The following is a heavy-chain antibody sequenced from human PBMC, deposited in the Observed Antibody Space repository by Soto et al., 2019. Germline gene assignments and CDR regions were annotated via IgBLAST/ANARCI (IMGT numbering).Heavy chain of an antibody. CDR3: ARGRYYYGWFDP. CDR1: GGSISSSSYY. Sequence: SETLSLTCTVSGGSISSSSYYWGWIRQPPGKGLEWIGSVYYSGSTYYNPSLKSRVTISVDTSKNQFSLKLSSVTAADTAVYYCARGRYYYGWFDPWGQGTLVTVSS. J-gene: IGHJ5*02. D-gene: IGHD3-10*01. CDR2: VYYSGST. V-gene: IGHV4-39*01.